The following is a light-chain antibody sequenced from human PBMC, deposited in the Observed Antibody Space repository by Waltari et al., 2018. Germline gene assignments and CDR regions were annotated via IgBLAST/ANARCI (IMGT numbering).Light chain of an antibody. CDR3: CSYAGDGTVA. Sequence: QSALTQPASVSGSPGQSITIPCTGTRSDGGGHQLVSWYQQHPGKAPKLIIYDLIKRPSGVSYRFSGSKSGNTASLTLSGLQAEDEADYFCCSYAGDGTVAFGGGTKLTVL. CDR2: DLI. J-gene: IGLJ3*02. V-gene: IGLV2-23*02. CDR1: RSDGGGHQL.